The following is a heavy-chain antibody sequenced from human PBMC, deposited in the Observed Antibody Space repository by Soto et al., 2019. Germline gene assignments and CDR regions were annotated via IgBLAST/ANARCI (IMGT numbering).Heavy chain of an antibody. V-gene: IGHV3-48*02. CDR3: ARYCISTSCYANYYGMDV. CDR1: GFTFSSYS. J-gene: IGHJ6*02. CDR2: ISSSSSTI. Sequence: EVQLVESGGGLVQPGGSLRLSCAASGFTFSSYSMNWVRQAPGKGLEWVSYISSSSSTIYYADSVKGRFTISRDNAKNYLYLQMNSLRDEDTAVYYCARYCISTSCYANYYGMDVWGQGTTVTVSS. D-gene: IGHD2-2*01.